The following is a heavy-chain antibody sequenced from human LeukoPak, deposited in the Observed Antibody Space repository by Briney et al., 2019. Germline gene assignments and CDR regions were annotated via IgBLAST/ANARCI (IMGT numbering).Heavy chain of an antibody. Sequence: ASVKVSCKASGYTFTSYDINWVRQATGQGLEWMGWMNPNSGNTGYAQKFQGRVTITRNTSISTAYMELSSLRSEDTAVYYCARGPGSPNWNYLLDYRGQGTLVTVSS. CDR3: ARGPGSPNWNYLLDY. CDR1: GYTFTSYD. CDR2: MNPNSGNT. J-gene: IGHJ4*02. D-gene: IGHD1-7*01. V-gene: IGHV1-8*03.